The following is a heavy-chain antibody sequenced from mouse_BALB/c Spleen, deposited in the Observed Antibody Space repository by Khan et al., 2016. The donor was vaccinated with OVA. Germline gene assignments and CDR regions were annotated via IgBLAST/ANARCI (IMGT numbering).Heavy chain of an antibody. V-gene: IGHV1-52*01. J-gene: IGHJ3*01. CDR3: ARGDGYDRFAY. CDR1: GYTFTSYW. CDR2: IDPYDSDT. D-gene: IGHD2-2*01. Sequence: QVQLQQSGAELVRPGASVKLSCKATGYTFTSYWMNWVKQRPEQGLEWIGRIDPYDSDTHYNQKFKDKAILTVDKSSSTAYMQLSSLTSEDSAVSYCARGDGYDRFAYWGQGTLVTVSA.